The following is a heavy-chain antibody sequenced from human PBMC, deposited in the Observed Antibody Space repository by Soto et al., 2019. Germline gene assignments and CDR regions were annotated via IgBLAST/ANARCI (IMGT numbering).Heavy chain of an antibody. CDR1: GGSISSYY. CDR2: IYYSGST. Sequence: TSEPPALTGTVSGGSISSYYWRWIPQPPGKGLEWIGYIYYSGSTNYNHHLKSRVTISVDTSKNQFSLKRSSVTAADTAVYYCATLVPREKLAFDIWGQGTMVTVSS. V-gene: IGHV4-59*01. CDR3: ATLVPREKLAFDI. J-gene: IGHJ3*02.